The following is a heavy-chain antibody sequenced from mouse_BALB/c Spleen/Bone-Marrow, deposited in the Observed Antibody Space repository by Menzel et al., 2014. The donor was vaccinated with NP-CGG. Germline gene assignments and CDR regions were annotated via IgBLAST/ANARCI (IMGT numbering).Heavy chain of an antibody. D-gene: IGHD2-13*01. CDR2: IWGDGST. J-gene: IGHJ1*01. CDR3: ARDRRGLRYFDV. Sequence: QVQLQQSGPGLVAPSQSLSITCTVSGFSLTGYGVNWVRQPPGKGLEWLGKIWGDGSTDYNSPLKSRLSIIKDNSKSXVFLKMNSLQTDDTARYYCARDRRGLRYFDVWGAGTTVTVSS. V-gene: IGHV2-6-7*01. CDR1: GFSLTGYG.